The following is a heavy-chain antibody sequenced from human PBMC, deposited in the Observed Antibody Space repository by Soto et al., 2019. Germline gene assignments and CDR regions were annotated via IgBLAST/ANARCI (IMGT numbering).Heavy chain of an antibody. CDR2: FDPEDGET. CDR1: GYTLTELS. CDR3: ATAPPYCSGGSCYQRGYFDY. V-gene: IGHV1-24*01. D-gene: IGHD2-15*01. J-gene: IGHJ4*02. Sequence: ASVKVSCKVSGYTLTELSMHWVRQAPGKGLEWMGGFDPEDGETIYAQKFQGRVTVTEDTSTDTAYMELSSLRSEDTAVYYCATAPPYCSGGSCYQRGYFDYWGQGTLVTVSS.